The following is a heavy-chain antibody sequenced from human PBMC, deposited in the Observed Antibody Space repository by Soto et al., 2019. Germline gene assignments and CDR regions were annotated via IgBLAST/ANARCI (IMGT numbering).Heavy chain of an antibody. D-gene: IGHD3-16*01. J-gene: IGHJ4*02. V-gene: IGHV3-33*05. CDR1: GFTFRSYV. Sequence: QVQLVESGGGVVQPGTSLRLSCVGSGFTFRSYVIHWVRKAPGKGLEWVALTSYDGSNNFYGDSVKGRFTISRDNSMNTVELQMDSLRLEDTSLYYCARWGTTGGLDVWGQGTLVSVSS. CDR3: ARWGTTGGLDV. CDR2: TSYDGSNN.